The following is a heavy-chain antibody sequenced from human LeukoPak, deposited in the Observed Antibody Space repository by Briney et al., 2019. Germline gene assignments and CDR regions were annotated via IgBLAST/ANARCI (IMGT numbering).Heavy chain of an antibody. CDR2: ITSSSSSI. CDR3: IVVVMGFWAFDI. V-gene: IGHV3-21*01. J-gene: IGHJ3*02. Sequence: GGSLRLSCAASGFTFSTYSMNWVRQAPGKGREWVSSITSSSSSIYYGDSVKGRFTISRDNAKNSLYLQMNSLRAEDTAVYYCIVVVMGFWAFDIWGQGTMVTVSS. D-gene: IGHD3-22*01. CDR1: GFTFSTYS.